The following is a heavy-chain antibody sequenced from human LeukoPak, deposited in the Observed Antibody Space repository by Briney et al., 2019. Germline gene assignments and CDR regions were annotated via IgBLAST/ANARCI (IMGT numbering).Heavy chain of an antibody. J-gene: IGHJ6*02. CDR2: IYYSGST. CDR3: ARLRRTEYSSSWYLPPYYYYYGMDV. V-gene: IGHV4-59*08. D-gene: IGHD6-13*01. CDR1: GGSISSYY. Sequence: PSETLPLTCTLPGGSISSYYWSCIRQPPGKGLEWIGYIYYSGSTNYNPSLKSRVTISVDTSKNQFSLKLSSVTAADTAVYYCARLRRTEYSSSWYLPPYYYYYGMDVWGQGTTVTVSS.